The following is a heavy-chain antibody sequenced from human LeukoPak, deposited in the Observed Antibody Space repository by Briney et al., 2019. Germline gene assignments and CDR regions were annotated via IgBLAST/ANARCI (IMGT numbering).Heavy chain of an antibody. CDR1: GFTFSRYA. D-gene: IGHD2-2*01. CDR3: TRHSDPYCSRANCYVDNFYGLDV. CDR2: ISGSGGST. J-gene: IGHJ6*02. V-gene: IGHV3-23*01. Sequence: GGSLRLSCAASGFTFSRYAMSWVRQAPGKGLEWVSAISGSGGSTYHADSVKGRFTISRDNSKDTLYLQMNSLKTEDTAVYYCTRHSDPYCSRANCYVDNFYGLDVWGQGTRVTVSS.